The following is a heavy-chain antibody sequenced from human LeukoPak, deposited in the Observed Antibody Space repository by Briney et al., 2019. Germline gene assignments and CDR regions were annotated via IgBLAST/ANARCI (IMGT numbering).Heavy chain of an antibody. CDR1: GGSFSGYY. CDR3: ARDCGDYIWYY. Sequence: SETLSLTCAVYGGSFSGYYWSWIRQPPGKGLEWIGEINHSGSTNYNPSLKSRVTISVDTSKNQFSLKLSSVTAADTAVYYCARDCGDYIWYYWGQGTLVTVSS. V-gene: IGHV4-34*01. D-gene: IGHD4-17*01. CDR2: INHSGST. J-gene: IGHJ4*02.